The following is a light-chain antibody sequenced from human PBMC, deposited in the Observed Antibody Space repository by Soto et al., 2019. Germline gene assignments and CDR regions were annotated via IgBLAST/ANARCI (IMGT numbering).Light chain of an antibody. J-gene: IGKJ2*01. Sequence: EIVLTQSPGTLSLSPGERATLSCRASQSVSSSYLAWYQQKPGQAPRLLIYGASSRATGIPDRFSGSGSGTDFTLTISRQEPEDLAVYYCEQYGSAPYTFGQGTKLEIK. CDR3: EQYGSAPYT. CDR2: GAS. CDR1: QSVSSSY. V-gene: IGKV3-20*01.